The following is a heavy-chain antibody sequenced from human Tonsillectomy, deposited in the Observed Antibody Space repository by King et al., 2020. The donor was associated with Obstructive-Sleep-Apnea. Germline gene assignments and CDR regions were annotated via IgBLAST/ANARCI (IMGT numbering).Heavy chain of an antibody. CDR2: IWYDGTNK. CDR3: ARERYCGGDCYPNRCFDS. D-gene: IGHD2-21*02. CDR1: GFTFSSYG. Sequence: VQLVESGGGVVQPGRSLRLSCAASGFTFSSYGMHWVRQAAGKGLEWVAVIWYDGTNKYYADSVKGRFTISRDNSKNTLYLQMSSLRAEDTAMYYCARERYCGGDCYPNRCFDSWGQRTLVTVSS. V-gene: IGHV3-33*01. J-gene: IGHJ4*02.